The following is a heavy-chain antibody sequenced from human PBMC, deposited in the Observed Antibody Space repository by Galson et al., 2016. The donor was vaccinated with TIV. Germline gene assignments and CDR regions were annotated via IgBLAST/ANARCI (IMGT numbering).Heavy chain of an antibody. J-gene: IGHJ4*02. Sequence: SVKVSCKASEGKFSSFAISWVRQAPGQGLEWMGGITGMFGSANYAQKFQGRVTITTEESTSTAYMELRSLRSDDTAVYYCARPRAYSNKWWFDYWGQGTLVTVSS. D-gene: IGHD2-15*01. CDR2: ITGMFGSA. CDR3: ARPRAYSNKWWFDY. V-gene: IGHV1-69*05. CDR1: EGKFSSFA.